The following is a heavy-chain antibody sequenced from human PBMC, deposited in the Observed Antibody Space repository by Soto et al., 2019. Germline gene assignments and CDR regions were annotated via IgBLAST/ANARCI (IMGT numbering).Heavy chain of an antibody. Sequence: GGSLRLSCAASGFTFSTYAVHWVRQAPGKGLEWVAVISYDGNIKYFTDSVKGRFTISRDNSKNTLYLQMNSLRPEDTAIYYCARDQHSGGYYFDSWGQGTLVTVSS. J-gene: IGHJ4*02. D-gene: IGHD3-22*01. CDR2: ISYDGNIK. V-gene: IGHV3-30-3*01. CDR1: GFTFSTYA. CDR3: ARDQHSGGYYFDS.